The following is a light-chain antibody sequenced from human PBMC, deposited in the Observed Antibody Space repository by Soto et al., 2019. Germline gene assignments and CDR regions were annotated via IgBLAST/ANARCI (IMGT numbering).Light chain of an antibody. Sequence: QSVLTQPASVSGSPGPSITIPCTGTSGDVGGYNLVSWYQQHPGKAPKLMIYEVTERPSGVSNRFSGSKSGNTASLTISGLQPDDEADYSCCSYAGNSEVFGTGTKVTV. CDR2: EVT. J-gene: IGLJ1*01. CDR1: SGDVGGYNL. CDR3: CSYAGNSEV. V-gene: IGLV2-23*02.